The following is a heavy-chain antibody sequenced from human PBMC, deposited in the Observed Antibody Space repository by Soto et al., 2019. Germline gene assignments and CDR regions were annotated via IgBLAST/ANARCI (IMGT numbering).Heavy chain of an antibody. D-gene: IGHD1-26*01. CDR2: ISSSGRNI. CDR1: GFTFSYYS. V-gene: IGHV3-48*02. Sequence: GGSLRLSCAASGFTFSYYSMNWVRQAPGKGLEWISYISSSGRNIYYADSVKGRFTISRDSAKSSVYLQMNSLRDEDTAMYYCLRESVDSGSSHERNWFDPWGRGTLDTVSS. CDR3: LRESVDSGSSHERNWFDP. J-gene: IGHJ5*02.